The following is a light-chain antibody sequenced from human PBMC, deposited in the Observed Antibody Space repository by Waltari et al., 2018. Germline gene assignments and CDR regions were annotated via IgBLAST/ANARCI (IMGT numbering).Light chain of an antibody. Sequence: QSALTQPRSVSGSPGQSVTISCTGTSSDVGGYIYVSWYQQHPDKAPNLLIYEVSKRPSGVPARFSGSKSGNTASLTISGLQAEDEADYYCCSYADKYTLVFGGGTKLTVL. J-gene: IGLJ3*02. CDR1: SSDVGGYIY. V-gene: IGLV2-11*01. CDR2: EVS. CDR3: CSYADKYTLV.